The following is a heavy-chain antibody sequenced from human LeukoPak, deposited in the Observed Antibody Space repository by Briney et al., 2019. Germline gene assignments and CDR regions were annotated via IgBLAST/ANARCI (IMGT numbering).Heavy chain of an antibody. CDR2: ITHSGST. J-gene: IGHJ3*02. D-gene: IGHD4/OR15-4a*01. CDR3: ARNVTMVLPGQGAFDI. Sequence: SQTLSLTCAVYGGSFSGYYWSWIRHPPGKGLEWIGEITHSGSTNYNPSLKSRVTISVDTSKNQFSLKVSSVPGAHTAVYFCARNVTMVLPGQGAFDIWGQGTMVTVSS. CDR1: GGSFSGYY. V-gene: IGHV4-34*01.